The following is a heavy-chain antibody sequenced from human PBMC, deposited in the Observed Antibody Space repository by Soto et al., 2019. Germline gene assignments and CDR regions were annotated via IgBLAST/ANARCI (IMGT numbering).Heavy chain of an antibody. Sequence: ESGGGVVQPGRSLRLSCAASGFTFSSYGMHWVRQAPGKGLEWVAVIWYDGSNKYYADSVKGRFTSSRDNSKNTLYLQMNSLRAEDTAVYYCARELIDRGVIGLDYWGQGTLVTVSS. J-gene: IGHJ4*02. CDR2: IWYDGSNK. CDR1: GFTFSSYG. CDR3: ARELIDRGVIGLDY. D-gene: IGHD3-10*01. V-gene: IGHV3-33*01.